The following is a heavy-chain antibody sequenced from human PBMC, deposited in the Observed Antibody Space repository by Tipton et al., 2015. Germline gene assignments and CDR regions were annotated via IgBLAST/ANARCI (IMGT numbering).Heavy chain of an antibody. Sequence: TLSLTCAVSAYSISSDYYWGWIRQPPGKGLEWIGSISHSGNTYYNPSLKSRVTMSRDTSKNQFSLTLTSVTAADTAVYYCACQDYDSLTRDYQTVDYWGQGTLVTVSS. V-gene: IGHV4-38-2*01. CDR2: ISHSGNT. CDR1: AYSISSDYY. CDR3: ACQDYDSLTRDYQTVDY. J-gene: IGHJ4*02. D-gene: IGHD3-9*01.